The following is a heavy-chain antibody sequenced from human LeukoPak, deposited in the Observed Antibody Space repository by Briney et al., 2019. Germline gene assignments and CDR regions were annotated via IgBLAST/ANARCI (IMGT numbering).Heavy chain of an antibody. CDR2: INHSGST. CDR3: ASASLNIYAFDI. J-gene: IGHJ3*02. V-gene: IGHV4-34*01. D-gene: IGHD2/OR15-2a*01. CDR1: GGSFSGYY. Sequence: SETLSLTCAVYGGSFSGYYWSWIRQPPGKGLEWIGEINHSGSTNHNPSLKSRVTISVDTSKNQFSLKLSSVTSADTAVYYCASASLNIYAFDIWGQGTMVTVSS.